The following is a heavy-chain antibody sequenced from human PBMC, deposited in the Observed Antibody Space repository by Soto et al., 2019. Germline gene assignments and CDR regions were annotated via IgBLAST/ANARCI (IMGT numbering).Heavy chain of an antibody. V-gene: IGHV1-3*01. CDR3: ARGLNGYLHYFDY. J-gene: IGHJ4*02. CDR2: INAGNGNT. D-gene: IGHD5-18*01. CDR1: GYTFTSYA. Sequence: ASVKVSCKASGYTFTSYAMHWVRQAPGQRLEWMGWINAGNGNTKYSQKFQGRVTITRDTSASTAYMELSSLRSEDTAVYYCARGLNGYLHYFDYLGQGTRVTVSS.